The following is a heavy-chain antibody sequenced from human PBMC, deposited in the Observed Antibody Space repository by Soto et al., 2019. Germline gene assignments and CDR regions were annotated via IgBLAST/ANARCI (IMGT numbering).Heavy chain of an antibody. CDR2: IKTDGSST. D-gene: IGHD6-19*01. J-gene: IGHJ4*02. CDR1: GFTFSSNW. V-gene: IGHV3-74*01. Sequence: EVQLVESGGGLVQPGGSLRLSCAASGFTFSSNWMHWVRQAPGKGLVWVSRIKTDGSSTTYADSVKGRFTISRDNAQNTLYLQMTSLSAEDTAVYYCARAPRVAGDSYFDYWGQGTPVTVSS. CDR3: ARAPRVAGDSYFDY.